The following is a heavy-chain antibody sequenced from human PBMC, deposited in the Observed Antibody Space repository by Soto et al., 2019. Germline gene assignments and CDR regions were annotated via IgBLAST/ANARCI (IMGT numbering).Heavy chain of an antibody. V-gene: IGHV4-4*02. J-gene: IGHJ4*02. Sequence: HVQLQESGPGLVKPSGTLSLTCAVSNGSISSSNWWNWVRQPPGMELEWIGESYHTGTTNYNPSLKSRVTISVDKSKNQFSLRLNPVTAADTAVYYCARAVAGLDFDYWGQGTLVTVSS. CDR1: NGSISSSNW. CDR3: ARAVAGLDFDY. CDR2: SYHTGTT. D-gene: IGHD6-19*01.